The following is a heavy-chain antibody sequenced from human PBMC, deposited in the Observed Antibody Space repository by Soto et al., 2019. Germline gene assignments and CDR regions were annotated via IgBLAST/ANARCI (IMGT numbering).Heavy chain of an antibody. CDR1: GGTFSSYA. CDR3: ARDGSGYSYGWAFDY. V-gene: IGHV1-69*12. Sequence: QVQLVQSGAEVKKPGSSVKVSRKASGGTFSSYAISWVRQAPGQGLEWMGGIIPIFGTANYAQKFQGRVTIXXDXSXXTAYMELSSLRSEDTAVYYCARDGSGYSYGWAFDYWGQGTLVTVSS. D-gene: IGHD5-18*01. J-gene: IGHJ4*02. CDR2: IIPIFGTA.